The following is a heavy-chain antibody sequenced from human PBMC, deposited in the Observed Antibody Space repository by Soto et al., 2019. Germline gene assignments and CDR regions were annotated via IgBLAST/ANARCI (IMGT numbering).Heavy chain of an antibody. J-gene: IGHJ6*03. D-gene: IGHD2-2*01. Sequence: PSETLSLTCAVYGGSFSGYYWSWIRQPPGKGLEWIGEINHSGSTNYNPSLKSRVTISVDTSKNQFSLKLSSVTAADTAVYYCARGRAAGCSSTSCYGGNGYYYYMDVWGKGTTVTVS. V-gene: IGHV4-34*01. CDR2: INHSGST. CDR1: GGSFSGYY. CDR3: ARGRAAGCSSTSCYGGNGYYYYMDV.